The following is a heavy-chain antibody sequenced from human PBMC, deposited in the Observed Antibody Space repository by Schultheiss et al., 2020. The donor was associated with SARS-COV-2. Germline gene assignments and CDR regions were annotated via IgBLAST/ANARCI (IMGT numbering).Heavy chain of an antibody. D-gene: IGHD5-18*01. Sequence: SETLSLTCTVSGYSISSGYYWGLIRQPPGKGLEWIGSIYHSGSTYYNPSLKSRVTISVDTSKNQFSLKLSSVTAADTAVYYCAREGYSYGYGDYWGQGTLVTVSS. CDR2: IYHSGST. J-gene: IGHJ4*02. V-gene: IGHV4-38-2*02. CDR1: GYSISSGYY. CDR3: AREGYSYGYGDY.